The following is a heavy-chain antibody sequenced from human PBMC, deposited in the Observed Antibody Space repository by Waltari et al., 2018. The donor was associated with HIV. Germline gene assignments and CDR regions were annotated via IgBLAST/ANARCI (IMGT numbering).Heavy chain of an antibody. V-gene: IGHV1-24*01. CDR2: FSHEEGET. CDR3: ATVGTRTLGSGPTAFDI. CDR1: GYTLTEFS. J-gene: IGHJ3*02. Sequence: QVHLVQSGAEVKKPGASVKVSCKVSGYTLTEFSMHWVRQAPGKGLEWLGGFSHEEGETNYAQKVQGRVTMTEDTSTDTAYMDLSSLRSEDTAVDYWATVGTRTLGSGPTAFDIWGQGTMVTVSS. D-gene: IGHD3-3*01.